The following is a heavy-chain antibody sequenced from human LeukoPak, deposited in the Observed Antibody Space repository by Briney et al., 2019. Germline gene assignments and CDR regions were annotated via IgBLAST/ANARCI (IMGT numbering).Heavy chain of an antibody. CDR2: ISAYNGNT. V-gene: IGHV1-18*01. CDR1: GYTFTSYG. Sequence: GASVKVSCKASGYTFTSYGISWVRQAPGQGIEWMGWISAYNGNTNYAQKLQGRVTMTTDTSTSTAYMELRSLRSDDTAVYYCARDGFGVTGDDRKTAMVPFDYWGQGTLVTVSS. D-gene: IGHD5-18*01. CDR3: ARDGFGVTGDDRKTAMVPFDY. J-gene: IGHJ4*02.